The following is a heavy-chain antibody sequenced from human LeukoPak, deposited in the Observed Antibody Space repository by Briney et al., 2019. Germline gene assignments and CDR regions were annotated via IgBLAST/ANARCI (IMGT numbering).Heavy chain of an antibody. CDR1: GGSISSGGYY. J-gene: IGHJ4*02. V-gene: IGHV4-39*07. CDR3: AREATTWGPIDY. D-gene: IGHD4-17*01. CDR2: IYYSGST. Sequence: SETLSLTCAVSGGSISSGGYYWGWIRQPPGKGLEWIGSIYYSGSTYYNPSLKSRVTISVDTSKNQFSLKLSSVTAADTAVYYCAREATTWGPIDYWGQGTLVTVSS.